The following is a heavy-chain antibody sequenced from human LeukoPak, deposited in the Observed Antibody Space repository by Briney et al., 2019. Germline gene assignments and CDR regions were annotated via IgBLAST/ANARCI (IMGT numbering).Heavy chain of an antibody. Sequence: PSETLSLTCTVSGGSISSYYWSWIRQPPGKGLEWIGYIYYSGSTNYNPSLKSRVTISVDTSKNQFSLKLSSVTAADTAVYYCARNGIIAAAGTFDYWGQGTLVTVSS. CDR2: IYYSGST. V-gene: IGHV4-59*01. CDR1: GGSISSYY. J-gene: IGHJ4*02. CDR3: ARNGIIAAAGTFDY. D-gene: IGHD6-13*01.